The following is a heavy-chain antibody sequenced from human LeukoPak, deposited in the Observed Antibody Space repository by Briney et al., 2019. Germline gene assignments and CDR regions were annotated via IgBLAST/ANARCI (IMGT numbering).Heavy chain of an antibody. CDR3: ARTLFYYDSSGYYHLNTFDY. CDR1: GGSISSYY. Sequence: SETLSLTCTVSGGSISSYYWSWIRQPPGKGLEWIGYIYYSGSTNYNPSLKSRVTISVDTSKNQFSLKLSSVTAADTAVYYCARTLFYYDSSGYYHLNTFDYWGQGTLVTVSS. V-gene: IGHV4-59*01. CDR2: IYYSGST. D-gene: IGHD3-22*01. J-gene: IGHJ4*02.